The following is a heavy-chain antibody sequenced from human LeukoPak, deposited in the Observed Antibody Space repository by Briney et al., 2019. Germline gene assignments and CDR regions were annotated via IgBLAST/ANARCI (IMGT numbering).Heavy chain of an antibody. Sequence: SETLSLTCTVSGGSISSSSYYWGWIRQPPGKGLEWIGSIYYSGSTYYNPSLRSRVTISVDTSKNQFSLKLSSVTAADTAVYYCASVNRAPSHSSSWSKHAFDYWGQGTLVTVSS. CDR1: GGSISSSSYY. CDR2: IYYSGST. V-gene: IGHV4-39*01. D-gene: IGHD6-13*01. CDR3: ASVNRAPSHSSSWSKHAFDY. J-gene: IGHJ4*02.